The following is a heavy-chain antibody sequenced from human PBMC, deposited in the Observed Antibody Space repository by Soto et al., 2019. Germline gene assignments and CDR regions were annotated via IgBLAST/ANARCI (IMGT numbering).Heavy chain of an antibody. CDR1: GFIFSDYT. Sequence: VGSLRLSCAASGFIFSDYTMNWVRQAPGKGLEWVSSISGSSRYIYYADSMKGRFTISRDNAKNSLFLQMDSLRADDTAVYYCVRSSTIVATITRPKYFDFWGQGSLVTVSS. CDR2: ISGSSRYI. CDR3: VRSSTIVATITRPKYFDF. V-gene: IGHV3-21*06. D-gene: IGHD5-12*01. J-gene: IGHJ4*02.